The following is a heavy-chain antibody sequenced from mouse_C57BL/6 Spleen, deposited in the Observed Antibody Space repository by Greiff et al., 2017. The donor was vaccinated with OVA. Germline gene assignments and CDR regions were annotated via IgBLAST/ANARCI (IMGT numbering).Heavy chain of an antibody. Sequence: VQLVESGAELVRPGASVTLSCKASGYTFTDYEMHWVKQTPVHGLEWIGAIDPETGGTAYNQKFKGKAILTADKSSSTAYMELRSLTSEDSAVYYCTRSGTTEYYFDYWGQGTTLTVSS. V-gene: IGHV1-15*01. J-gene: IGHJ2*01. D-gene: IGHD2-12*01. CDR3: TRSGTTEYYFDY. CDR1: GYTFTDYE. CDR2: IDPETGGT.